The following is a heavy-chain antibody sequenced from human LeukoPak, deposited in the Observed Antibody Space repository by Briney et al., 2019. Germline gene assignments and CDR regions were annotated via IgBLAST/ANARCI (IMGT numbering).Heavy chain of an antibody. V-gene: IGHV3-21*01. CDR3: AREWYGNWFDP. J-gene: IGHJ5*02. CDR2: ISSSSSYI. Sequence: GGSLRLSCAASGFTFTSYAMSWFRQAPGKGLEWVSSISSSSSYIYYADSVKGRFTISRDNAKNSLYLQMNSLRAEDTAVYYCAREWYGNWFDPWGQGTLVTVSS. D-gene: IGHD2-15*01. CDR1: GFTFTSYA.